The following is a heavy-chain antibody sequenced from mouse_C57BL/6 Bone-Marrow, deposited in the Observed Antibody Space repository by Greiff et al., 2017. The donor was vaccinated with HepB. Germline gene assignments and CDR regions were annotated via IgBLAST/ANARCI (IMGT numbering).Heavy chain of an antibody. CDR1: GYTFTSYW. Sequence: EVQLQQSGTVLARPGASVKMSCKTSGYTFTSYWMHWVKQRPGQGLEWIGAIYPGNSDTSYNQKFKGKAKLTAVTSASTAYMELSSLTNEDSAVYYCARGNTTVVPDYWGQGTTLTVSS. CDR3: ARGNTTVVPDY. V-gene: IGHV1-5*01. J-gene: IGHJ2*01. CDR2: IYPGNSDT. D-gene: IGHD1-1*01.